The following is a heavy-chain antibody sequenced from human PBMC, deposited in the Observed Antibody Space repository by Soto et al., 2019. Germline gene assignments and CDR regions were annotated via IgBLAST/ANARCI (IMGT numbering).Heavy chain of an antibody. CDR2: IYYSGST. CDR1: GGSISSYY. D-gene: IGHD6-13*01. V-gene: IGHV4-59*01. J-gene: IGHJ6*02. Sequence: PSETLSLTCTVSGGSISSYYWSWIRQPPGKGLEWIGYIYYSGSTNYNPSLKSRVTIPVDTSKNQFSLKLSSVTAADTAVYYCARASIGGIAAAGPQVDMDVWGQGTTVTVSS. CDR3: ARASIGGIAAAGPQVDMDV.